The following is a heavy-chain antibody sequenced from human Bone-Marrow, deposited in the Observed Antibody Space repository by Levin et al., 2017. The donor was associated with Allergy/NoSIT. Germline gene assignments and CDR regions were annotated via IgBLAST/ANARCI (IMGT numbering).Heavy chain of an antibody. Sequence: GESLKISCAASGFTFSDHYMDWVRQAPGKGLEWVGRTRNKANSYTTEYAASVKGRFTISRDDSKNSLYLQMNSLKTEDTAVYYCARIMTTKSYYYYYYGMDVWGQGTTVTVSS. CDR3: ARIMTTKSYYYYYYGMDV. D-gene: IGHD4-17*01. V-gene: IGHV3-72*01. CDR2: TRNKANSYTT. CDR1: GFTFSDHY. J-gene: IGHJ6*02.